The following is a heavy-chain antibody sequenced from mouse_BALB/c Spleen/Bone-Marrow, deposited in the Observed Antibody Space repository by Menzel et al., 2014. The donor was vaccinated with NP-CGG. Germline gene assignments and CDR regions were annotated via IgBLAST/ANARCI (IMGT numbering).Heavy chain of an antibody. D-gene: IGHD2-4*01. CDR3: TRDDSPYWYFDV. CDR2: IDPYYGGT. V-gene: IGHV1-39*01. J-gene: IGHJ1*01. CDR1: GYSFTAYN. Sequence: EVKLMESGPELEKPGASVKISCKASGYSFTAYNMNWVRQSNGKSLEWIGSIDPYYGGTSYNQKFKGKATLTVDESSSTAYMQLKNLTSEDSAVYYCTRDDSPYWYFDVWGAGTTVTVSS.